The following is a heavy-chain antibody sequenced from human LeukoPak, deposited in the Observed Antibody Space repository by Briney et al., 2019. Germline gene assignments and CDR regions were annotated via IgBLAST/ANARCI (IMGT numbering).Heavy chain of an antibody. CDR2: IRSRAYGGTT. CDR3: TRTDCSGGSCYSSEYYFDY. V-gene: IGHV3-49*03. CDR1: GFTFGDYA. D-gene: IGHD2-15*01. J-gene: IGHJ4*02. Sequence: GGSPRLSCTASGFTFGDYAMSWFRQAPGKGLEWGGFIRSRAYGGTTEYAASVKGRFTISRDDSKRIAYLQMNSLKTEDTAVYYCTRTDCSGGSCYSSEYYFDYWGQGTLVTVSS.